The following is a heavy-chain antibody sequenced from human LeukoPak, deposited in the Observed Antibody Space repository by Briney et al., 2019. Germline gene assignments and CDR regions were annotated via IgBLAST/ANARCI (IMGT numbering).Heavy chain of an antibody. D-gene: IGHD2-21*02. Sequence: GGSLTLSCAVSGFTSSTAWLTWGRQAPGPGQEWVADMRQDGSDKYYVDSVKGRFTISRHNAKNSLYLQMHSLRAEDTAVYYCARGDSGDWALGGQGTLVTVPS. J-gene: IGHJ4*02. CDR3: ARGDSGDWAL. CDR1: GFTSSTAW. CDR2: MRQDGSDK. V-gene: IGHV3-7*01.